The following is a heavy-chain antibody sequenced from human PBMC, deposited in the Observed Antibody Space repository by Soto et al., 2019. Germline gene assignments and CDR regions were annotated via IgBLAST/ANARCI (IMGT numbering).Heavy chain of an antibody. CDR2: INTDGSNT. D-gene: IGHD3-10*01. CDR3: ARWFTYGNFDYFDY. J-gene: IGHJ4*02. Sequence: PGGSLRLSCAASGLTFGSYWMHWFRQAPGKGLVWVSRINTDGSNTAYADYVKGRFTISRDNAKNTLYLQVSGLRAEDTAVYYCARWFTYGNFDYFDYWGQGTQVTVSS. V-gene: IGHV3-74*01. CDR1: GLTFGSYW.